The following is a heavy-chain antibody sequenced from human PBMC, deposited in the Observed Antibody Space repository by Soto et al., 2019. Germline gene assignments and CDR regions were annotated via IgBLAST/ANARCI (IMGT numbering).Heavy chain of an antibody. J-gene: IGHJ4*02. Sequence: QVHLQQWGAGLLKPSETLSLSCAIFGGSSSGYYWSWIRQPPGKGLEWIGEVNHSRWPNYNPSLKSRATISLDTSKNHFSLKLSSVTAADTGVYYCARETDPYYGSGSYYYWGQGTLVTVSS. D-gene: IGHD3-10*01. CDR2: VNHSRWP. V-gene: IGHV4-34*01. CDR1: GGSSSGYY. CDR3: ARETDPYYGSGSYYY.